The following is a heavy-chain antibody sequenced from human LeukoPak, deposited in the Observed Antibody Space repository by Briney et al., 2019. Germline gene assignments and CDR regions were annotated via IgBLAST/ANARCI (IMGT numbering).Heavy chain of an antibody. CDR2: ISASGGST. V-gene: IGHV3-23*01. CDR3: AKGIWSGYRWYFDY. Sequence: GGSLRLSCAASGFTFSSYAMSGVRQAPGKGLKWVSAISASGGSTYYADSVKGRFTISRDNSKNTLYLQMNSLRAEDTAVYYCAKGIWSGYRWYFDYWGQGTLVTVSS. D-gene: IGHD3-3*01. CDR1: GFTFSSYA. J-gene: IGHJ4*02.